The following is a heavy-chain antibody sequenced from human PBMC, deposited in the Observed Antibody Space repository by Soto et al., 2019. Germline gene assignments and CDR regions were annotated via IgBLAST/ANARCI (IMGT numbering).Heavy chain of an antibody. CDR3: MYSGYDSSHFDY. J-gene: IGHJ4*02. Sequence: SVKVSCKAPGGTFSSYAISWVRQAPGQGLEWMGGIIPIFGTANYAQKFQGRVTITADESTSTAYMELSSLRSEDTAVYYCMYSGYDSSHFDYWGQGTLVTVSS. D-gene: IGHD5-12*01. V-gene: IGHV1-69*13. CDR2: IIPIFGTA. CDR1: GGTFSSYA.